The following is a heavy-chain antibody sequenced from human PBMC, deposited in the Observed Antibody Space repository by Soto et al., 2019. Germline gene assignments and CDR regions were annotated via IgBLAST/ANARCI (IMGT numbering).Heavy chain of an antibody. CDR1: GFTFSDYA. CDR3: AAPRDEYGSGISWFTYGMDV. CDR2: LNGAGGST. Sequence: PGGSLRLSCLASGFTFSDYAMTWVRHVPGRGLEWVSSLNGAGGSTYYADSVRGRFTISRDNSQNTLFLQTNRLTVDDTAIYYCAAPRDEYGSGISWFTYGMDVWGQGTTVTVSS. J-gene: IGHJ6*02. V-gene: IGHV3-23*01. D-gene: IGHD3-10*01.